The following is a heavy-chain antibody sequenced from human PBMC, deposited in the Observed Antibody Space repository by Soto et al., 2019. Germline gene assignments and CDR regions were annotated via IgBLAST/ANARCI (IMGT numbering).Heavy chain of an antibody. D-gene: IGHD5-12*01. Sequence: QLQLQESGPGLVKPSETLSLTCTVSGGSISSSSYYWGWIRQPPGKGLEWIGSIYYSGSTYYNPSLKSRVTISVDTSKNQFSLKLSSVTAADTAVYYCARGKMATIAKFDYWRQGTLVTVSS. V-gene: IGHV4-39*01. CDR1: GGSISSSSYY. CDR3: ARGKMATIAKFDY. CDR2: IYYSGST. J-gene: IGHJ4*02.